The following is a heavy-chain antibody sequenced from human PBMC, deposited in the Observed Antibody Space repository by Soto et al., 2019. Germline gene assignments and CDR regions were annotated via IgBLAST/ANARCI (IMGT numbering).Heavy chain of an antibody. Sequence: VQLVQSGAEVKKPGESLKISCKGTGYFFSNYWIGWVRQMPGKGLEWMGAVQPLDSDTRNSPTLQGQVTISADNSISTAYLQGSSLKASDTAMYYGVRIVSGYDWGLYYMDVWGKGTTVTVSS. CDR3: VRIVSGYDWGLYYMDV. D-gene: IGHD5-12*01. V-gene: IGHV5-51*03. J-gene: IGHJ6*03. CDR2: VQPLDSDT. CDR1: GYFFSNYW.